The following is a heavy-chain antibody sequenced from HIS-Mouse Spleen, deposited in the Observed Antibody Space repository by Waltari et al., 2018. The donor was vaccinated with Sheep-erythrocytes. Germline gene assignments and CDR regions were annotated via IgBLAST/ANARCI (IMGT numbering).Heavy chain of an antibody. CDR2: IIPIFGTA. CDR3: ARDSVRRDHFDY. V-gene: IGHV1-69*01. D-gene: IGHD3-10*01. CDR1: GGTFSSYA. Sequence: QVQLVQSGAEVKKPGSSVKVSCKASGGTFSSYAISWVRQAPGQGLEWMGGIIPIFGTANNEKKFQGRVTITADESTSTAYMELSSLRSEDTAVYYCARDSVRRDHFDYWGQGTLVTVSS. J-gene: IGHJ4*02.